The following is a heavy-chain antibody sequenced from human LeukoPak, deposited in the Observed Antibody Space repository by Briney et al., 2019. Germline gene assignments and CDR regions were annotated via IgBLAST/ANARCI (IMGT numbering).Heavy chain of an antibody. J-gene: IGHJ4*02. CDR2: ISFDGSEK. CDR1: GFKFYSYA. Sequence: GGSLRLPCAASGFKFYSYAMHWVRQAPGKGLEGVASISFDGSEKYYRDSVKGRFTIPRDNSKNTVSLQMNSLRPEDTAVYYCARSPGPAAVAFDYWGQGTLVTVSS. D-gene: IGHD6-13*01. CDR3: ARSPGPAAVAFDY. V-gene: IGHV3-30*04.